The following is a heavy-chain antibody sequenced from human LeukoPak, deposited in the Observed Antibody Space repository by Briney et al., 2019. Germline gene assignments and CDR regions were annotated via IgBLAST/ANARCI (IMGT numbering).Heavy chain of an antibody. CDR1: GFTFSSYW. J-gene: IGHJ6*02. Sequence: GGSLRLSCAASGFTFSSYWMHWVRQAPGKGPLWVSHINGDGSTTNYADSVKGRFTISRDNAKNTLYLQMNSLRAEDTAVYYCAEAASVRGVSYWGQGTTVTVSS. D-gene: IGHD3-10*01. V-gene: IGHV3-74*01. CDR3: AEAASVRGVSY. CDR2: INGDGSTT.